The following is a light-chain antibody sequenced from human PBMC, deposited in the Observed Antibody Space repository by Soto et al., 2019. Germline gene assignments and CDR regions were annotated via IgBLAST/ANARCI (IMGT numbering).Light chain of an antibody. V-gene: IGKV3-11*01. CDR1: QSVSSY. CDR2: DAS. J-gene: IGKJ4*01. CDR3: QQRSNWLT. Sequence: EIVLTQSPATLSLSPGERATLSCRASQSVSSYLAWYQQKPGQAPRLLIYDASNRATGIPARFSGSGSGTDFTLTSSSLGPEDFAAYYCQQRSNWLTCGGGTKVEIK.